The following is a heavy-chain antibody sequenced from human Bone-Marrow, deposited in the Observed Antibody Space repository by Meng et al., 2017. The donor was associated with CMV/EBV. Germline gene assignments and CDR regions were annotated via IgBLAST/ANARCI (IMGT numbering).Heavy chain of an antibody. Sequence: GGSLRLSCAASGFTFSSYAMSWVRQAPGKGLECVSAISGSGGSTYYADSVKGRFTISRDNSKNTLYLQMNSLRAEDTAVYYCAKRGAARVMSRKDYFDYWGQGTLVTVSS. V-gene: IGHV3-23*01. CDR3: AKRGAARVMSRKDYFDY. D-gene: IGHD6-6*01. J-gene: IGHJ4*02. CDR2: ISGSGGST. CDR1: GFTFSSYA.